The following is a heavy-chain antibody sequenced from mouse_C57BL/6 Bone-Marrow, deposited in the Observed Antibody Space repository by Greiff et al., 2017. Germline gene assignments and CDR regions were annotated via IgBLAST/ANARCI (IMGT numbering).Heavy chain of an antibody. V-gene: IGHV1-81*01. D-gene: IGHD1-1*01. Sequence: QVQLKESGAELARPGASVKLSCKASGYTFTSYGISWVKQRTGQGLEWIGEIYPRSGNTYYNEEFKGKATLTADKSSSTAYMELRSLTSEDSAVYFCAVITTVHFDYWGQGTTLTVSS. J-gene: IGHJ2*01. CDR2: IYPRSGNT. CDR1: GYTFTSYG. CDR3: AVITTVHFDY.